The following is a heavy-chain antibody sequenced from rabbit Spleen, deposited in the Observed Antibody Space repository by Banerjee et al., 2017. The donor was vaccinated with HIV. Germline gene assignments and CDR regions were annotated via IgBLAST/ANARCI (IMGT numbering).Heavy chain of an antibody. V-gene: IGHV1S40*01. Sequence: QQLVESGGGLVKPGASLTLTCKASGFSFSSGYDMCWVRQAPGKGLEWIACIYTGNSKPYYASWAKGRFTISKTSSTTVTLQMTSLTVADTATYFCARDAGRGDYIDGVFNLWGPGTLVTVS. CDR2: IYTGNSKP. CDR3: ARDAGRGDYIDGVFNL. CDR1: GFSFSSGYD. D-gene: IGHD8-1*01. J-gene: IGHJ4*01.